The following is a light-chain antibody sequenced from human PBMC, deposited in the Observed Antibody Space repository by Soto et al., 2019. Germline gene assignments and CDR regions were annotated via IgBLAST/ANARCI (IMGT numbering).Light chain of an antibody. CDR3: QQYGSSPWT. Sequence: EIVMTQPPATLSVSPGERATFSCRASQSVSSNLAWYQQKPGQAPRLLIYGASSRATGIPDRFSGSGSGTDFTLTISRLEPEDFAVFYCQQYGSSPWTFGQGTKVDIK. V-gene: IGKV3-20*01. CDR1: QSVSSN. CDR2: GAS. J-gene: IGKJ1*01.